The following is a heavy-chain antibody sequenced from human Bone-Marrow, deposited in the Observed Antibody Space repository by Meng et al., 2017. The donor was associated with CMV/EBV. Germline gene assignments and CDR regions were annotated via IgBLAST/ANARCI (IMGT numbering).Heavy chain of an antibody. D-gene: IGHD6-13*01. CDR1: GGSISSYY. J-gene: IGHJ5*02. CDR2: IYYSGST. Sequence: SETLSLTCTVSGGSISSYYWSWIRQPPGKGLEWIGYIYYSGSTNYNPSLKSRVTISVDTSKNQFSLKLSSVTAADTAVYYCPSLAAAGTLYNWFDPWGQGTLVTVSS. CDR3: PSLAAAGTLYNWFDP. V-gene: IGHV4-59*01.